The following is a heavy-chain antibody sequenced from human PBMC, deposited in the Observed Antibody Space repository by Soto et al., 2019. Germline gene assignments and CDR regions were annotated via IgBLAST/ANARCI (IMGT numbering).Heavy chain of an antibody. J-gene: IGHJ5*02. Sequence: QLQLLEPGPRLVKPSETLALTCSVSSGSIKSSGYYWGWIRQSPEKGLEWIGSIYYSGSTSFNPSLESRVSLSVDTSKNQFALRLSAVTAADTALYFFARLGRGYNVYSGVSWGQGALVTVSS. V-gene: IGHV4-39*01. D-gene: IGHD5-12*01. CDR1: SGSIKSSGYY. CDR2: IYYSGST. CDR3: ARLGRGYNVYSGVS.